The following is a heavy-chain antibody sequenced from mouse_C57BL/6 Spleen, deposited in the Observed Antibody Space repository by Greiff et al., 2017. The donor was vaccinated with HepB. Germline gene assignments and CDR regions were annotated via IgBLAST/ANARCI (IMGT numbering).Heavy chain of an antibody. D-gene: IGHD3-2*02. CDR1: GYAFSSSW. Sequence: VQLKESGPELVKPGASVKISCKASGYAFSSSWMNWVKQRPGKGLEWIGRIYPGDGDTNYNGKFKGKATLTADKSSSTAYMQLSSLTSEDSAVYFCAREDSSGSFAYWGQGTLVTVSA. V-gene: IGHV1-82*01. CDR2: IYPGDGDT. J-gene: IGHJ3*01. CDR3: AREDSSGSFAY.